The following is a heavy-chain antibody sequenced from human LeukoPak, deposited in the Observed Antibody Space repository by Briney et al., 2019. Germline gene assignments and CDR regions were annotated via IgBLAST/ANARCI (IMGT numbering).Heavy chain of an antibody. CDR2: INPNSGGT. V-gene: IGHV1-2*04. J-gene: IGHJ4*02. Sequence: ASVKVSCKASGYTFTGYYMHWVRQAPGQGLEWMGWINPNSGGTNYAQKFQGWVTMTRDTSISTAYMELSRLRSDDTAVYYCAREGDILTGYEHSSFDYWGQGTLVTVSS. D-gene: IGHD3-9*01. CDR1: GYTFTGYY. CDR3: AREGDILTGYEHSSFDY.